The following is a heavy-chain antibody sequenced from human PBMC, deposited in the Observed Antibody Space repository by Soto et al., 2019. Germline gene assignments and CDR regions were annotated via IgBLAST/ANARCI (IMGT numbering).Heavy chain of an antibody. V-gene: IGHV4-59*01. CDR2: IYYSGST. D-gene: IGHD5-12*01. CDR3: AAERRVEMATIPTL. CDR1: GGSISSYY. Sequence: QVQLQESGPGLVKPSETLSLTCTVSGGSISSYYWSWIRQPPGKGLEWIGYIYYSGSTNYNPSLKSRVTIAVDTSKNQFSLKLSSVTAADTAVYYCAAERRVEMATIPTLWGQGTLVTVSS. J-gene: IGHJ4*02.